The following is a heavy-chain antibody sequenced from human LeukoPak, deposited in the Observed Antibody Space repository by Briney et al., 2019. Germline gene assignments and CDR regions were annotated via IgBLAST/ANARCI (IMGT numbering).Heavy chain of an antibody. CDR1: GGSISSYY. Sequence: PSETLSLTCTVSGGSISSYYWSWIRQPAGKGLEWIGRIYTSGSTNYNPSLKSRVTISVDTSKNQFSLKLSSVTAADTAVYYCAREDMVRGVIIYYYGMDVWGKGTTVTVSS. CDR3: AREDMVRGVIIYYYGMDV. D-gene: IGHD3-10*01. J-gene: IGHJ6*04. CDR2: IYTSGST. V-gene: IGHV4-4*07.